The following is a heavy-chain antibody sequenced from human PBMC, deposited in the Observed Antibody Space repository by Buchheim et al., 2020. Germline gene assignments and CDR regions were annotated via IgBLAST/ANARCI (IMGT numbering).Heavy chain of an antibody. CDR2: IKQDGSEK. D-gene: IGHD2-2*01. V-gene: IGHV3-7*01. CDR1: GFTFSSYW. Sequence: EVQLVESGGGLVQPGGSLRLSCAASGFTFSSYWMSWVRQAPGKGLEWVANIKQDGSEKYYVDSVKGRFTISRANAKNSLYLQMNSLRAEDTAVYYCARDGVYCSSISCYFVYWGQGTL. J-gene: IGHJ4*02. CDR3: ARDGVYCSSISCYFVY.